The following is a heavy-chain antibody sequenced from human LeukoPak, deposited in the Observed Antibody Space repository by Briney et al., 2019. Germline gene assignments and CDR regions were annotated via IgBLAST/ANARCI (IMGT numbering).Heavy chain of an antibody. CDR2: INPGGGST. CDR3: ARAVAAAGTGGRGRKGGYYYYYMDV. J-gene: IGHJ6*03. V-gene: IGHV1-46*01. Sequence: ASVKVSCKASGYTFTSYYMHWVRQAPGQGLEWMGIINPGGGSTSYAQKFQGRVTMTRDTSTSTVYMELSSLRSEDTAVYYCARAVAAAGTGGRGRKGGYYYYYMDVWGKGTTVTISS. D-gene: IGHD6-13*01. CDR1: GYTFTSYY.